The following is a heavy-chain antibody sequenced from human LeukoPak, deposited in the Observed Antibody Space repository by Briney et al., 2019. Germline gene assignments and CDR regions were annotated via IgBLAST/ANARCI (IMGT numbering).Heavy chain of an antibody. CDR1: GYTFTSYG. Sequence: ASVKVSCKASGYTFTSYGISWVRQAPGQGLEWMGWISAYNGNTDYAQKLQGRVTMTTDTSTSTAYMELRSLRSDDTAVYYCASTRYCTNGVCLYTPAFGYWGQGTLVTVSS. J-gene: IGHJ4*02. V-gene: IGHV1-18*01. CDR3: ASTRYCTNGVCLYTPAFGY. D-gene: IGHD2-8*01. CDR2: ISAYNGNT.